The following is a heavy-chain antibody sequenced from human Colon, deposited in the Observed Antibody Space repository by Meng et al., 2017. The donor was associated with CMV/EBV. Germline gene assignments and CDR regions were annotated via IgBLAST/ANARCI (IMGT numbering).Heavy chain of an antibody. CDR2: IFYSVST. CDR3: ARASVAARPFYGMDV. J-gene: IGHJ6*02. V-gene: IGHV4-61*01. Sequence: SETLSLTCNVSGASVNSGSYYWSWIRQSPGKGLEWIGYIFYSVSTNYNPSLESRVSISGDPSKNQFSLKLRSVTAADTAVYYCARASVAARPFYGMDVWGQGTTVTVSS. D-gene: IGHD6-6*01. CDR1: GASVNSGSYY.